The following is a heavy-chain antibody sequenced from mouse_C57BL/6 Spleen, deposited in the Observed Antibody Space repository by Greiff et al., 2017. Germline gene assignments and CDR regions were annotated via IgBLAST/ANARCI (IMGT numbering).Heavy chain of an antibody. Sequence: EVQLQQSGAELVKPGASVKLSCTASGFNIKDYYMHWVKQRTEQGLEWIGRIDPEDGETKYAPNFQGKATITADTSSNTAYLQLSRLTSEDTAGYYCASNWDGYRGQGATLTVSS. CDR3: ASNWDGY. J-gene: IGHJ2*01. CDR2: IDPEDGET. D-gene: IGHD4-1*01. CDR1: GFNIKDYY. V-gene: IGHV14-2*01.